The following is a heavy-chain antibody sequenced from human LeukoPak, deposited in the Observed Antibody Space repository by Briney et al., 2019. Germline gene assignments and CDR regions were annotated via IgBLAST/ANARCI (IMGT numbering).Heavy chain of an antibody. CDR2: ISWNSGSI. J-gene: IGHJ6*02. CDR3: GKGYGSGLPYGMDV. Sequence: PGGSLRLSCAASGFTFDDYAMHWVRQAPGKGLEWVSGISWNSGSIAYADSVKGRFTTSRDNAKNSLYLQMNSLRPEDTALYYCGKGYGSGLPYGMDVWGQGTTVTVSS. D-gene: IGHD4-17*01. V-gene: IGHV3-9*01. CDR1: GFTFDDYA.